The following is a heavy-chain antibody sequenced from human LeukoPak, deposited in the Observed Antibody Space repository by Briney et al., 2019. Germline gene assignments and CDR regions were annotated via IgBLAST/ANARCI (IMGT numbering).Heavy chain of an antibody. D-gene: IGHD3-9*01. J-gene: IGHJ4*02. CDR1: GNSISSGDNY. CDR2: IYTSGST. Sequence: PSETLSLTCTVSGNSISSGDNYWSWIRQPAGKGLEWIGRIYTSGSTNYNPSLKSRVTISVDTSKNQFSLKLSSVTAADTAVYYCARDRLYYDILTGPNYFDYWGQGTLVTVSS. CDR3: ARDRLYYDILTGPNYFDY. V-gene: IGHV4-61*02.